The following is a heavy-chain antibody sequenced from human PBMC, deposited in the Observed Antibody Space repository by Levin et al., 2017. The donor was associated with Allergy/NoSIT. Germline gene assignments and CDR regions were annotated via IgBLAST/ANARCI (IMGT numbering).Heavy chain of an antibody. V-gene: IGHV2-70*01. J-gene: IGHJ5*02. D-gene: IGHD3-22*01. CDR3: ARMSYFDSSGDYVCRSWIDP. Sequence: SGPTLVKPTQTLTLTCTFSGFSLRTRGMCVSWIRQPPGKALEWLALIDWDDDKYYSTSLQTRLTISMDTSKNQVVLTMTNMDPVDTATYYCARMSYFDSSGDYVCRSWIDPWGQGTLVTVSS. CDR1: GFSLRTRGMC. CDR2: IDWDDDK.